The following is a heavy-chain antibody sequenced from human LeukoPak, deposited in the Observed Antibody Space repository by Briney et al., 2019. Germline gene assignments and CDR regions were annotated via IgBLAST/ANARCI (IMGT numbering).Heavy chain of an antibody. Sequence: PSETLSLTCTVSGGSTSSGDYYWSWIRQPPGKGLEWIGYIYYSGSTYYNPSLKSRVTISVDTSKNQFSLKLSSVTAADTAVYYCARGRYYDSSGLEYFQHWGQGTLVTVSS. CDR3: ARGRYYDSSGLEYFQH. J-gene: IGHJ1*01. V-gene: IGHV4-30-4*01. CDR2: IYYSGST. CDR1: GGSTSSGDYY. D-gene: IGHD3-22*01.